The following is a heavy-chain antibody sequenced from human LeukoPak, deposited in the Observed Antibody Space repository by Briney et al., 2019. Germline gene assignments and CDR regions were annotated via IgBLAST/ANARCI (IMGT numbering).Heavy chain of an antibody. J-gene: IGHJ4*02. V-gene: IGHV3-30*18. CDR3: AKRLGDYFDY. D-gene: IGHD3-22*01. CDR1: GFTFSSYV. CDR2: ISYDGSNT. Sequence: PGGPLRLSCAASGFTFSSYVMHWVRQAPGKGLEWVALISYDGSNTDYADSVKGRFTISRDNSKNTLYLQMNSLRAEDTAVYYCAKRLGDYFDYWGQGTLVTVSS.